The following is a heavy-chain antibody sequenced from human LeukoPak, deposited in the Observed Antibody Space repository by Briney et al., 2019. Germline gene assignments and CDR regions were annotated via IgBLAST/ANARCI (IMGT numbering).Heavy chain of an antibody. CDR2: IYYSGSN. D-gene: IGHD3-10*01. CDR1: GGSISSSSYY. J-gene: IGHJ6*03. Sequence: SETLSLTCTVSGGSISSSSYYWGWIRQPPGKGLEWIGSIYYSGSNYYNPSLKSRVTISADTSKNQFSLKLSSVTAADTAVYYCARHRETMVRGVPAYYYMDVWGKGTTVTVSS. CDR3: ARHRETMVRGVPAYYYMDV. V-gene: IGHV4-39*01.